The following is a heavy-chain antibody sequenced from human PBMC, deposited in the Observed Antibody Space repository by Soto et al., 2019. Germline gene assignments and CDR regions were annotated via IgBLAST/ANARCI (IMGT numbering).Heavy chain of an antibody. CDR3: ARDRFASSWSYFDY. CDR2: ISDDGSNK. CDR1: GVPFSNYA. V-gene: IGHV3-30-3*01. Sequence: PGGSLRLSCAASGVPFSNYALHWVRQAPGKGLEWVAVISDDGSNKYYADSVKGRFTISRDNSKNTLYLQMNRLRAEDTAVYYYARDRFASSWSYFDYWGQGTPVTVSS. J-gene: IGHJ4*02. D-gene: IGHD6-13*01.